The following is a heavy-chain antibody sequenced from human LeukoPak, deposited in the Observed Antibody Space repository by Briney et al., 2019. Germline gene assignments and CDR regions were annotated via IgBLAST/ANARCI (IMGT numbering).Heavy chain of an antibody. J-gene: IGHJ4*02. V-gene: IGHV4-59*01. Sequence: SETLSPTCTVSSGSISNYYWSWVRQPPGKGLEWIGYIYYSGSTNYNPSLKSRVTISVDTSKNQFSLKLNSVTAADTAVYYCARLFHPTLSGNYPFDYWGQGTLVTVSS. CDR2: IYYSGST. D-gene: IGHD2/OR15-2a*01. CDR1: SGSISNYY. CDR3: ARLFHPTLSGNYPFDY.